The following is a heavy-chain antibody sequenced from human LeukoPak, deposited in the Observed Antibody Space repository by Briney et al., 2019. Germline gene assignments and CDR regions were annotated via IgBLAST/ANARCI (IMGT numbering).Heavy chain of an antibody. V-gene: IGHV3-23*01. CDR1: GFTFSHYA. Sequence: GGSLRLSCVASGFTFSHYAMSWVRQAPGRGLEWVSSISGSEGNTYYGDSVKGRFTISRDNSKNTLYLQMNRLRAEEPAVYYCAKQEDIWCGELCSVDFWGQGTLVSVSS. CDR2: ISGSEGNT. J-gene: IGHJ4*02. CDR3: AKQEDIWCGELCSVDF. D-gene: IGHD3-10*01.